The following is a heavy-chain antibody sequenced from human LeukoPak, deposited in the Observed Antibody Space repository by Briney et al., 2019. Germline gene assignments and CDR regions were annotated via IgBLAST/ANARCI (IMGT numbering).Heavy chain of an antibody. CDR2: IIPIFGTA. V-gene: IGHV1-69*13. Sequence: SVKVSCKASGGTFSSYAISWVRQAPGQGLEWMGGIIPIFGTANYAQKFQGRVTITADESTSTAYMELSSLRSEDTAVYYCARDRLTSSSFRHYYDTAGYQSDAFDLWGQGTAVTVSS. D-gene: IGHD3-22*01. CDR3: ARDRLTSSSFRHYYDTAGYQSDAFDL. J-gene: IGHJ3*01. CDR1: GGTFSSYA.